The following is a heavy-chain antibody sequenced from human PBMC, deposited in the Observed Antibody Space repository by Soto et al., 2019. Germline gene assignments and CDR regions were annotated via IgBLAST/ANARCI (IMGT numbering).Heavy chain of an antibody. CDR1: GFSFSSYE. D-gene: IGHD2-8*01. V-gene: IGHV3-48*03. CDR2: IDASSNTI. J-gene: IGHJ4*02. Sequence: EVQLVESGGGLVQPGGSLRLSCAASGFSFSSYEMDWVRQAPGKGLEWLSYIDASSNTIYYADSVKGRFTVSRDNGKVSLYLHLNSLRAEDTAVYYCARDNGAAAGNFWGQGILVTVSS. CDR3: ARDNGAAAGNF.